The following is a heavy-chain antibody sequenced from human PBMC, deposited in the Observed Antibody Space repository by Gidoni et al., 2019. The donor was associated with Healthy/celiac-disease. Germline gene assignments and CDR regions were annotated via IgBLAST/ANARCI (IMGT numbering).Heavy chain of an antibody. CDR3: AKARARIAAAGTSSFDP. V-gene: IGHV3-30*18. Sequence: QVQLVESGGGVVQPGRSLRLSCAASRFTFSSYGMHWVRQAPGTGLEWVAVISYDGSNKYYADSVKGRFTISRDNSKNTLYLQMNSLRAEDTAVYYCAKARARIAAAGTSSFDPWGQGTLVTVSS. CDR2: ISYDGSNK. D-gene: IGHD6-13*01. CDR1: RFTFSSYG. J-gene: IGHJ5*02.